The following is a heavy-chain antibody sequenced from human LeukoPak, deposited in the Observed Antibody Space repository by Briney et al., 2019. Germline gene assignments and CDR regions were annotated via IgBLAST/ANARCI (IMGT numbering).Heavy chain of an antibody. Sequence: AESLTLSCAASGFTFSSYSMNWVRQAPGKGLEWVSSIRNSSSYIYYADSVKGRFTVSSDKAKNPLYLQMNSLTAEDTAVYYCAREGYYYGDDSFDFWGQGTMVTVSS. CDR1: GFTFSSYS. V-gene: IGHV3-21*01. D-gene: IGHD3-10*01. J-gene: IGHJ3*01. CDR3: AREGYYYGDDSFDF. CDR2: IRNSSSYI.